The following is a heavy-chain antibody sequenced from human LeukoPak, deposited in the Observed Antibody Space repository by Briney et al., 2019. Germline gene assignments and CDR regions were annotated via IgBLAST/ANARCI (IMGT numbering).Heavy chain of an antibody. CDR3: ASQRDYDSSGYYPEGFDY. J-gene: IGHJ4*02. CDR2: IYYSGST. V-gene: IGHV4-39*01. Sequence: KTSETLSLTCTVSGGSISSSSYYWGWIRQPPGKGLEWIGSIYYSGSTYYNPSLKSRVTISVDTSKNQFSLKLSSVTAADTAVYYCASQRDYDSSGYYPEGFDYWGQGTLVTVSS. CDR1: GGSISSSSYY. D-gene: IGHD3-22*01.